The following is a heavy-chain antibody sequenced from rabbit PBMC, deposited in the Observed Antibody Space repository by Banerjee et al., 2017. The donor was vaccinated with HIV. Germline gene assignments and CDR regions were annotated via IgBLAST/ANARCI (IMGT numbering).Heavy chain of an antibody. CDR2: IYAGSSGST. CDR3: ARASRSDFYLSL. D-gene: IGHD1-1*01. CDR1: GFSFSGTYW. J-gene: IGHJ6*01. V-gene: IGHV1S45*01. Sequence: QEQVEESGGDLVKPEGSLTLTCTASGFSFSGTYWICWVRQAPGKGLEWIACIYAGSSGSTYYASWAKGRFTISKTSSTTVTLQMTSLTAADTATYFCARASRSDFYLSLWGQGTLVTVS.